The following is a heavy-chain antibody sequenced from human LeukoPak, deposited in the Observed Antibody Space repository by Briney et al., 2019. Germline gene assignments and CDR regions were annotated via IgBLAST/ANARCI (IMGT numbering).Heavy chain of an antibody. J-gene: IGHJ3*02. D-gene: IGHD2-2*01. CDR3: ALLTDIVVVPAADDAFDI. Sequence: GGSLRLPCAASGFTFSSYGMHWVRQAPGKGLEWVAFIRYDGSNKYYADSVKGRFTISRDNSKNTLYLQMNSLRAEDTAVYYCALLTDIVVVPAADDAFDIWGQGTMVTVSS. CDR2: IRYDGSNK. V-gene: IGHV3-30*02. CDR1: GFTFSSYG.